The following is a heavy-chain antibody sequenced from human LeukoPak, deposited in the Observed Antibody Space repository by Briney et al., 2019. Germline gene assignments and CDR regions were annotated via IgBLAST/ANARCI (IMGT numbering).Heavy chain of an antibody. D-gene: IGHD5-18*01. Sequence: ASVKVSCKASGYTFTSYAMHWVRQAPGQRLEWMGWINAGNGNTKYPQEFQGRVTITRDTSASTAYMELSSLRSEDMAVYYCARGQLWSITFDYWGQGTLVTVSS. V-gene: IGHV1-3*03. J-gene: IGHJ4*02. CDR2: INAGNGNT. CDR1: GYTFTSYA. CDR3: ARGQLWSITFDY.